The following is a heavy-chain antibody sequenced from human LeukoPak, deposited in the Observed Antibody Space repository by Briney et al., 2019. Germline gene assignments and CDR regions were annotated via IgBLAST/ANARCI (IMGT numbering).Heavy chain of an antibody. D-gene: IGHD6-19*01. CDR2: IIPILGIA. Sequence: GSSVKVSCKASGGTFSSYAISWVRQAPGQGLEWMGRIIPILGIANYAQKFQGRVTITADKSTSTAYMELSSLRSEDTAVYYCARDVAVASFDYWGQGTLVTVSS. J-gene: IGHJ4*02. CDR1: GGTFSSYA. V-gene: IGHV1-69*04. CDR3: ARDVAVASFDY.